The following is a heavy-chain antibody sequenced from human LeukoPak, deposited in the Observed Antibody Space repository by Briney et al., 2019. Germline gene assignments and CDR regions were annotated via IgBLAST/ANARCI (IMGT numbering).Heavy chain of an antibody. V-gene: IGHV3-74*01. Sequence: GGSLRLSCTPSGFNLRSYWMYWVRQAPGKGLVWVSRINSEGTSTTYADSVKGRFTVSRDNAKNTLYLQMNGLRAEDTAVYFCASLTAIPAQDYWGQGILVTVSS. D-gene: IGHD2-2*02. CDR3: ASLTAIPAQDY. J-gene: IGHJ4*02. CDR1: GFNLRSYW. CDR2: INSEGTST.